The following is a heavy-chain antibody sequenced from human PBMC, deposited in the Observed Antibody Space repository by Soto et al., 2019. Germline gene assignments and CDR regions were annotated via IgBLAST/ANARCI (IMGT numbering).Heavy chain of an antibody. CDR1: GGSISSGGYY. J-gene: IGHJ5*02. V-gene: IGHV4-31*03. CDR3: ARVAWLYCSSTSCRRFDP. D-gene: IGHD2-2*01. Sequence: SETLSLTCTVSGGSISSGGYYWSWIRQHPGKGLEWIGYIYYSGSTYYNPSLKSRVTISVDTSKNQFSLKLSSVTAADTAVYYCARVAWLYCSSTSCRRFDPWGQGTLVTVSS. CDR2: IYYSGST.